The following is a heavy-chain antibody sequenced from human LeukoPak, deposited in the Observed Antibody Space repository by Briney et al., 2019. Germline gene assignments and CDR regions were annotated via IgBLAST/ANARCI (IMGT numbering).Heavy chain of an antibody. CDR1: GFTFSTYA. J-gene: IGHJ4*02. V-gene: IGHV3-30-3*01. CDR2: ISYDGSNT. D-gene: IGHD2-2*01. CDR3: ARLANYCSSTSCYSFDY. Sequence: GGSLRLSCAASGFTFSTYAMHWVRQAPGKGLERVAVISYDGSNTYSADSVKGRFTISRDNSKNTLFLQMSSLTPEDTAVYYCARLANYCSSTSCYSFDYWGQGTLVTVSS.